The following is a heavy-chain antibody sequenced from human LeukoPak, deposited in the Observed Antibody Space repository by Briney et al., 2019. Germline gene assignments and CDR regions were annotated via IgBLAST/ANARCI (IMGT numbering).Heavy chain of an antibody. CDR2: INPSGGST. CDR1: GYTFTSYD. J-gene: IGHJ4*02. V-gene: IGHV1-46*01. Sequence: ASVKVSCKASGYTFTSYDINWVRQATGQGLEWMGIINPSGGSTSYAQKFQGRVTMTRDTSISTAYMELSRLRSDDTAVYYCARMAFQQWLVRGDLDYWGQGTLVTVSS. D-gene: IGHD6-19*01. CDR3: ARMAFQQWLVRGDLDY.